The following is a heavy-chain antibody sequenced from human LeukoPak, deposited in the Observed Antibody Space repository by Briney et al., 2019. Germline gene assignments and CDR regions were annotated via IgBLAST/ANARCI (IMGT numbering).Heavy chain of an antibody. CDR3: AKGLAAAGSSMTFDI. D-gene: IGHD6-13*01. V-gene: IGHV3-30-3*01. J-gene: IGHJ3*02. CDR2: ISYDGSNK. Sequence: GGSLRLSCAASGFTFSNYAMHWVRQAPGKGLEWVAYISYDGSNKNYAGSVKSRFTSSRDTSRNTVNLQMNSLRPEDTAVYYCAKGLAAAGSSMTFDIWGQGTMVTVSS. CDR1: GFTFSNYA.